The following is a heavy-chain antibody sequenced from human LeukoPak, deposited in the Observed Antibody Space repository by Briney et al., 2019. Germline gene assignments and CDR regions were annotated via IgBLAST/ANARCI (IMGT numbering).Heavy chain of an antibody. CDR1: GGTFSSYA. V-gene: IGHV1-69*13. CDR2: IIPIFGTA. D-gene: IGHD2-15*01. Sequence: SVKVSCKASGGTFSSYAISWVRQAPGQGLEWVGGIIPIFGTAHYARKFQGRVTITADESTSTAYMELSSLRSEDTAVYYCARSEELGYCSGGSCYSADYWGQGTLVTVSS. J-gene: IGHJ4*02. CDR3: ARSEELGYCSGGSCYSADY.